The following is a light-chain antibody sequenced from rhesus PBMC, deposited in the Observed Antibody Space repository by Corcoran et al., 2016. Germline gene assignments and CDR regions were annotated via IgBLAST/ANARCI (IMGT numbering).Light chain of an antibody. CDR1: QGISKF. J-gene: IGKJ4*01. CDR3: QQHNRYPLT. CDR2: KAS. V-gene: IGKV1-25*01. Sequence: DIQMTQSPSSLSASVGDTVTVTCRASQGISKFLAWDQQKPRKAPKLLIYKASTLQSGVPSRFSGSRSGTDFTLTIISLQPEDFATYYCQQHNRYPLTFGGGTTVEIK.